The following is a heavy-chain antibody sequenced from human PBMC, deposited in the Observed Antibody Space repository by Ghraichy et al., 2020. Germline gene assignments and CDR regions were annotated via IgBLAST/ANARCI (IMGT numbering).Heavy chain of an antibody. D-gene: IGHD3-10*01. CDR1: GYTFTSYG. V-gene: IGHV1-18*04. Sequence: ASVKVSCKASGYTFTSYGISWVRQAPGQGLEWMGWISAYNGNTNYAQKLQGRVTMTTDTSTSTAYMELRSLRSDDTAVYYCARLSRGSGRTAYYYYYMDVWGKGTTVTESS. CDR3: ARLSRGSGRTAYYYYYMDV. J-gene: IGHJ6*03. CDR2: ISAYNGNT.